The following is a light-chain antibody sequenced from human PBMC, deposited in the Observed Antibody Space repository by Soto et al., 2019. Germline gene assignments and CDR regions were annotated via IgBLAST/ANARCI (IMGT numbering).Light chain of an antibody. CDR1: QGIRRW. CDR3: QQANSFPRT. J-gene: IGKJ4*01. V-gene: IGKV1-12*01. CDR2: AAS. Sequence: DIQMTQSPSSVSASVGDRVTITCRASQGIRRWLAWYQQRPGKAPSLLIYAASSLQSGVPSRFSGSGSGTDFTPTISSLQPEDFANYYCQQANSFPRTFGGGTKVDIQ.